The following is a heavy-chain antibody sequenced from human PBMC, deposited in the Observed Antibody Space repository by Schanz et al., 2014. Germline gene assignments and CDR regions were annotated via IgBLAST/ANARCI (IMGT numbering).Heavy chain of an antibody. CDR2: MNESHSTI. J-gene: IGHJ4*02. V-gene: IGHV3-23*01. CDR1: GFTFSSYA. Sequence: EVQLLESGGGLVQPGGSLRLSCAASGFTFSSYAMGWVRQARGKGLEWVSAMNESHSTIYYADSVRGRFTISRDNAENTLFLQMNSLRAEDTAVYYFARKVVATIGGYYDNWGQGTLXIVSS. CDR3: ARKVVATIGGYYDN. D-gene: IGHD5-12*01.